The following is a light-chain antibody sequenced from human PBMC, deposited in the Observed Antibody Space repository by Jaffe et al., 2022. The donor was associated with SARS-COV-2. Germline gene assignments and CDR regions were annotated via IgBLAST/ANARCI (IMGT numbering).Light chain of an antibody. J-gene: IGLJ2*01. CDR3: SSYRGDSTVA. Sequence: QSALTQPASVSGSPGQSITISCTGTSIDVGGYNYVSWYQQHPGKVPKLVIYDVSNRPSGVSNRLSGSKSGNTASLTISGLQAEDEADYYCSSYRGDSTVAFGGGTKLTVL. CDR1: SIDVGGYNY. CDR2: DVS. V-gene: IGLV2-14*03.